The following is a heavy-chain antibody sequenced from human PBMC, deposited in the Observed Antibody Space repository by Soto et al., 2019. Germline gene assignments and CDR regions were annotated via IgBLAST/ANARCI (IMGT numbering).Heavy chain of an antibody. CDR3: AKAVTGVPTFAAGAAVDS. CDR1: GFTFSRYA. V-gene: IGHV3-23*01. J-gene: IGHJ3*02. D-gene: IGHD6-25*01. CDR2: ISSVGGST. Sequence: EVQLLESGGGLVQPGGSLRLSCAASGFTFSRYAMSWVRQAPGKGLEWVSGISSVGGSTYYADSVKGRFTISRDNSKTALDLRIRMCIAVEEAVYDCAKAVTGVPTFAAGAAVDSWGQRTIVTV.